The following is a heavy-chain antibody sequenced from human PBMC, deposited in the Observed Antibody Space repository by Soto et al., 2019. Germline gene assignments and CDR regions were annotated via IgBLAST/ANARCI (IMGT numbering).Heavy chain of an antibody. V-gene: IGHV4-61*01. Sequence: QVQLQESGPGLVKPSETLSLTCTVSGGSVSSGSYYWSWIRQPPGKGLEWIGYIYYSGSTNYNPSLKSRVTISVDTSKNQFSLKLSSVTAADTAVYYCAREVPVKRWFDPWGQGTLVTVSS. CDR1: GGSVSSGSYY. CDR2: IYYSGST. J-gene: IGHJ5*02. CDR3: AREVPVKRWFDP. D-gene: IGHD2-2*01.